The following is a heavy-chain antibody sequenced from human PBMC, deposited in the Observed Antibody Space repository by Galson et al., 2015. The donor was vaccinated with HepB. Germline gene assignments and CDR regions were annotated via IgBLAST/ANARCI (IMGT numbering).Heavy chain of an antibody. J-gene: IGHJ6*02. CDR3: ASGFIGRVSRYGMDV. V-gene: IGHV1-46*01. CDR2: IDPSGGST. D-gene: IGHD2-15*01. CDR1: GHTFTSYY. Sequence: SVKVSCKASGHTFTSYYLHWVRQAPGQGLEWMGIIDPSGGSTNYAQRIQARFIMTRDTSTSTVYMELSSLRSEDTAVYYCASGFIGRVSRYGMDVWGQRTTVTVSS.